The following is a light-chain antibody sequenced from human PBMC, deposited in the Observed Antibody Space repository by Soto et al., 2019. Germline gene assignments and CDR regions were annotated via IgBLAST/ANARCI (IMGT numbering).Light chain of an antibody. V-gene: IGKV3-11*01. CDR1: QSIGSD. CDR3: QQRDIWPWT. Sequence: RVMTQSPVTLSASPGERATLSCRASQSIGSDLAWYQQKPGQAPRLLMYDASKRATGIPARFSGSGSGTDFTLTISSLEPEDFAVYYCQQRDIWPWTFGQGTKVDIK. CDR2: DAS. J-gene: IGKJ1*01.